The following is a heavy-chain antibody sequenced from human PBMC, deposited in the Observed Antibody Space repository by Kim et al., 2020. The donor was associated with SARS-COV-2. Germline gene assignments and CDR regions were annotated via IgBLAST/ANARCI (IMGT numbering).Heavy chain of an antibody. CDR3: ARALDV. V-gene: IGHV3-7*01. J-gene: IGHJ6*04. Sequence: GGSLRLSCAASGFNFSTYWMHWVRQAPGKGLEWVAHINPDGSAKFQLASMKGRFTISRDNAKNSLFLQMNSLRGDDTAVYYCARALDVWGKGTSVTVSS. CDR2: INPDGSAK. CDR1: GFNFSTYW.